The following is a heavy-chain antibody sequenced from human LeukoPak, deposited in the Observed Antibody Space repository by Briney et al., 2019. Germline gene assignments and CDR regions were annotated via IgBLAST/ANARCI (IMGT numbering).Heavy chain of an antibody. J-gene: IGHJ4*02. CDR3: AKDRGYDSSGLDY. CDR1: GFTFSSYG. D-gene: IGHD3-22*01. Sequence: GGSLRLSCAASGFTFSSYGMHWVRQAPGKGLEWVAVIWYGGSNKYYADSVKGRFTISRDNSKNTLYLQMNSLRAEDTAVYYCAKDRGYDSSGLDYWGQGTLVTVSS. V-gene: IGHV3-33*06. CDR2: IWYGGSNK.